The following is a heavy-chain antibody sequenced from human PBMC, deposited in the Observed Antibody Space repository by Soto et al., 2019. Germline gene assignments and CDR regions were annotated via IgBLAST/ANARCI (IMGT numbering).Heavy chain of an antibody. Sequence: QVQLVESGGGVVQPGRSLRLSCAASGFTFSSYAMHWVRQAPGKGLEWVAVISYDGSNKYYADSVKGRFTISRENSKNTLYLQMNSLRAEDTAVYYCARDRGGWGTAMTNWGQGTLVTVSS. CDR2: ISYDGSNK. CDR3: ARDRGGWGTAMTN. D-gene: IGHD5-18*01. V-gene: IGHV3-30-3*01. J-gene: IGHJ4*02. CDR1: GFTFSSYA.